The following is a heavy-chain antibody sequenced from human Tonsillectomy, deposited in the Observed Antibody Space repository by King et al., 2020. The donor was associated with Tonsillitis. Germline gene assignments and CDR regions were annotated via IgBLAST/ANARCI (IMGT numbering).Heavy chain of an antibody. CDR3: VRERRHIRDY. CDR1: GFTFSNYG. Sequence: VQLVESGGGVVQPGRSLRLSCAGSGFTFSNYGMHWVRQAPGKGLEWVGVVWYDGGNKYYGDSVRGRFTISRDNSRNTLYLQMNSLRVEDTATYYCVRERRHIRDYWGQGTLVTVSS. J-gene: IGHJ4*02. CDR2: VWYDGGNK. D-gene: IGHD2-21*01. V-gene: IGHV3-33*08.